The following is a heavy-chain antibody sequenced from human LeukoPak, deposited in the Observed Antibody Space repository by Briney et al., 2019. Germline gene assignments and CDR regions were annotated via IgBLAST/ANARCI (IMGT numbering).Heavy chain of an antibody. D-gene: IGHD6-13*01. V-gene: IGHV3-9*01. CDR3: AKDMGAAETGYYYYGMDV. Sequence: PGRSLRLSCAASGFTLDDYVMHWVRQAPGKGLEWVSGISWNSGSIGYADSVKGRFTISRDNAKNSLYLQMNSLRAEDTALYYCAKDMGAAETGYYYYGMDVWGQGTTVTVSS. CDR2: ISWNSGSI. CDR1: GFTLDDYV. J-gene: IGHJ6*02.